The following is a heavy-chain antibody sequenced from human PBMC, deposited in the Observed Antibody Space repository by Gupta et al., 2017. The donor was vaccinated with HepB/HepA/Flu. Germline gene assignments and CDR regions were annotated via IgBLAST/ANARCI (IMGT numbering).Heavy chain of an antibody. Sequence: EVQLVESGGGLVQPGRSLRLSCAASGFTFDDYAMHWVRQAPGKGLEWVSGISWNSGSIGYADSVKGRFTISRDNAKNSLYLQMNSLRAEDTALYYCAKDIYDFWSGYSSPFDYWGQGTLVTVSS. J-gene: IGHJ4*02. CDR2: ISWNSGSI. V-gene: IGHV3-9*01. D-gene: IGHD3-3*01. CDR1: GFTFDDYA. CDR3: AKDIYDFWSGYSSPFDY.